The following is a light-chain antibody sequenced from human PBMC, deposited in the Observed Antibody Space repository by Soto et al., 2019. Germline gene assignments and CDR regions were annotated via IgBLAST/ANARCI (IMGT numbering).Light chain of an antibody. J-gene: IGLJ2*01. CDR2: DVS. CDR1: SSDVGGYNY. CDR3: SSYTSSSTLVV. Sequence: QSALTQPASVSGSPGQSITISCTGTSSDVGGYNYVSWYQQHPGKAPKLRIYDVSNRSSGVSNRFSGSKSGNTASLTISGLQAEEEADYYCSSYTSSSTLVVFGGGTKLTVL. V-gene: IGLV2-14*01.